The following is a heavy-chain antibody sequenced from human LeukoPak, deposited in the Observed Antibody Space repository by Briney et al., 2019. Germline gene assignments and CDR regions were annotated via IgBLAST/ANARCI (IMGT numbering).Heavy chain of an antibody. J-gene: IGHJ4*02. D-gene: IGHD6-13*01. V-gene: IGHV3-30*02. CDR2: IRYDGSNK. Sequence: PGGSLRLSCAASGFTFSSYGMHWVRQAPGKGLEWVAFIRYDGSNKYYADSVKGRFTVSRDISKNTLYLQMNSLRAEDTALYYCAKGITAADTGLDYWGQGTLVTVSS. CDR1: GFTFSSYG. CDR3: AKGITAADTGLDY.